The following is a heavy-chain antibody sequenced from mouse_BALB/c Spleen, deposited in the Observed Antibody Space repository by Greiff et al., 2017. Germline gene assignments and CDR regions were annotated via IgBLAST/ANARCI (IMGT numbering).Heavy chain of an antibody. D-gene: IGHD2-4*01. Sequence: EVQRVESGGGLVQPGGSRKLSCAASGFTFSSFGMHWVRQAPEKGLEWVAYISSGSSTIYYADTVKGRFTISRDNPKNTLFLQMTSLRSEDTAMYYCARLRLRGNYFDYWGQGTTLTVSS. CDR3: ARLRLRGNYFDY. J-gene: IGHJ2*01. CDR2: ISSGSSTI. V-gene: IGHV5-17*02. CDR1: GFTFSSFG.